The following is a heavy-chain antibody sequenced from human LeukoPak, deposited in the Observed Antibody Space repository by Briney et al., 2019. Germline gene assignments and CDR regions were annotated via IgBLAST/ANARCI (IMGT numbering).Heavy chain of an antibody. CDR1: GGSISGYY. J-gene: IGHJ4*02. CDR3: AREYSSGWYRAFDY. V-gene: IGHV4-59*01. CDR2: IYYSGST. D-gene: IGHD6-19*01. Sequence: SETLSLACTVPGGSISGYYWSWIRQPPGKGLEWIGYIYYSGSTNYNPSLKSRVTISVDTSKNQFSLKLTSVTAADTAVYYCAREYSSGWYRAFDYWGQGTLVTVSS.